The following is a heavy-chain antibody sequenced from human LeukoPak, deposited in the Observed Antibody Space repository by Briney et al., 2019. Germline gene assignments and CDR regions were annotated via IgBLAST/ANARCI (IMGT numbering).Heavy chain of an antibody. J-gene: IGHJ3*01. Sequence: GESLKISCKSSGYSFTSYWIDWVRQMPGKGLEWLGIIYPGDSDTRYSPSFQGQVTVSVDNSINTAYLQWSSLKASDTAIYYCARRVGANDAFDFWGQGTMVNVFS. CDR2: IYPGDSDT. CDR3: ARRVGANDAFDF. D-gene: IGHD1-26*01. V-gene: IGHV5-51*01. CDR1: GYSFTSYW.